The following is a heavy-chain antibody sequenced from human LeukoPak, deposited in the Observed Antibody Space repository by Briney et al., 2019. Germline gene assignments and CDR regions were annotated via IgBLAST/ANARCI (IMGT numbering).Heavy chain of an antibody. J-gene: IGHJ4*02. CDR2: ISGSGAST. CDR3: AKRASGSGTSLYYFDY. Sequence: GGSLRLSCAGSGFTFSSYAMNWVRQAPGKGLEWVSGISGSGASTYYADSVEGRFSISRDDSKNTLYLQMNSLRAEDTAVYYCAKRASGSGTSLYYFDYWGQGTLVTVSS. V-gene: IGHV3-23*01. CDR1: GFTFSSYA. D-gene: IGHD3-10*01.